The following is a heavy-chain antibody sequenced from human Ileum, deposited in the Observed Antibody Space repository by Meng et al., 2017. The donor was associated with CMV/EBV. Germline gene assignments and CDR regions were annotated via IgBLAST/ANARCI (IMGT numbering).Heavy chain of an antibody. CDR3: AKDKGTKYFDV. D-gene: IGHD2-8*01. J-gene: IGHJ2*01. V-gene: IGHV3-33*03. Sequence: CAVSGLTFTKSGFHWVRQAPGKGLEWVAVIWFDGSVEYYADSVKGQFAISRDNSKNTLSLQMNSLRAEDTAVYYCAKDKGTKYFDVWGRGTLVTVSS. CDR2: IWFDGSVE. CDR1: GLTFTKSG.